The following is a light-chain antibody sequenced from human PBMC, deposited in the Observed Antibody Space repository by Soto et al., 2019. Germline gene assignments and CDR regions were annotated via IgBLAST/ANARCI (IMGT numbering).Light chain of an antibody. CDR2: HAS. V-gene: IGKV1-5*01. CDR1: QSISNW. J-gene: IGKJ1*01. CDR3: QQYNCYS. Sequence: DIQMTQSPSTLPASAGDRVTITCLASQSISNWLAWYQQKAGTAPKILIYHASYLQSGVPSRFSGSGSGTECTLNVSSLQPDDFATYYCQQYNCYSFGQGTKVEIK.